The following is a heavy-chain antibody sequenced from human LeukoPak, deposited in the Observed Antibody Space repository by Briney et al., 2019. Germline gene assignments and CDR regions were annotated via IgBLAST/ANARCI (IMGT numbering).Heavy chain of an antibody. V-gene: IGHV4-39*01. D-gene: IGHD3-16*01. CDR1: GGSISSSSYY. CDR2: IYYSGST. J-gene: IGHJ3*02. Sequence: SETLSLTCTVSGGSISSSSYYWGWIRQPPGKGLEWIGSIYYSGSTYYNPSLKSRVTISVDTSKNQFSLKLSSVTAADTAVYYCARAPYYDYVWGSYDAFDIWGQGTMVTVSS. CDR3: ARAPYYDYVWGSYDAFDI.